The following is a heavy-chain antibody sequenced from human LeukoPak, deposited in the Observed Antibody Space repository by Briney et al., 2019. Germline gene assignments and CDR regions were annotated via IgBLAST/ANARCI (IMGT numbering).Heavy chain of an antibody. CDR3: AKWVTATHYFDY. D-gene: IGHD2-21*02. Sequence: PGGSLRLSCAASGXTFSSYAMSWVRRAPGKGLEWVSAISGSGGSTYYADSVKGRFTISRDNSKNTLYLQMNSLRAEDTAVYYCAKWVTATHYFDYWGQGTLVTVSS. CDR1: GXTFSSYA. CDR2: ISGSGGST. J-gene: IGHJ4*02. V-gene: IGHV3-23*01.